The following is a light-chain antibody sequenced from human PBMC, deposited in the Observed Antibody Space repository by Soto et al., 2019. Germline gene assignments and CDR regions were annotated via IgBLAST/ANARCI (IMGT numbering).Light chain of an antibody. J-gene: IGLJ1*01. Sequence: QSALTQPASVYGSPGQSIAISCTGTSGDIGGYNYVSWYQQHPGRAPKLMIYDVSNRPSGVSTRFSGSKSDNTASLTISGFQPEDEGDYYCLSYTTSSTYVFGTGTKLTVL. CDR3: LSYTTSSTYV. CDR2: DVS. V-gene: IGLV2-14*03. CDR1: SGDIGGYNY.